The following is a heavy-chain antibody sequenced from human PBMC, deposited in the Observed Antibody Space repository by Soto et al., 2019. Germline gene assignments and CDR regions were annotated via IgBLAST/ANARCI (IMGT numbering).Heavy chain of an antibody. CDR3: ARERGSASIYYYYGLDV. Sequence: PGRSLRLSCTASGFTFGDYAMSWFRQAPGKGLEWVGFIRTKAYGGTTDYAASVKGRFIISRDDSKNIAYLQMSSLKIEDTAVYHCARERGSASIYYYYGLDVWGRGTTVTVS. D-gene: IGHD2-15*01. V-gene: IGHV3-49*03. CDR2: IRTKAYGGTT. J-gene: IGHJ6*02. CDR1: GFTFGDYA.